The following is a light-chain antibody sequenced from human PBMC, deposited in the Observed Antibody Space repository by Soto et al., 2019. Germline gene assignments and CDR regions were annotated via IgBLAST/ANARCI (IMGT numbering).Light chain of an antibody. CDR2: AAF. V-gene: IGKV1-39*01. J-gene: IGKJ2*01. CDR1: QTIDRY. Sequence: DIQMTQSPSSLSASVGDRVTITCRASQTIDRYLNWYQQKAGKAPKLLMDAAFRLQSGVPPRFSGSGSGTDFTLTISSLQPEEFATYDCQQSFSAPYTFGKGTKLDIK. CDR3: QQSFSAPYT.